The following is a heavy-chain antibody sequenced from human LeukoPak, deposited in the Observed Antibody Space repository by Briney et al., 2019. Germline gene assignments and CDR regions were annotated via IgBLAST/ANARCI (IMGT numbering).Heavy chain of an antibody. Sequence: GGSLRLSCAASGFTFSSYSMNWVRQAAGKGLEWVSSISSSSSYIYYADSVKGRFTISRDNAKNSLYLQMNSLRAEDTAVYYCATSSDYGDYRTVDYWGQGTLVTVSS. D-gene: IGHD4-17*01. CDR1: GFTFSSYS. J-gene: IGHJ4*02. V-gene: IGHV3-21*01. CDR3: ATSSDYGDYRTVDY. CDR2: ISSSSSYI.